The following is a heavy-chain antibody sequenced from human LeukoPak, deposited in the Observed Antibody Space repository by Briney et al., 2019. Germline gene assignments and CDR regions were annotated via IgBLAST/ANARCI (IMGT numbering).Heavy chain of an antibody. J-gene: IGHJ5*02. V-gene: IGHV4-38-2*02. D-gene: IGHD4-17*01. CDR2: IYHSGST. CDR3: ARGKDGDTGGLWFDP. Sequence: SETLSLTCTVSGYSISSGYYWGWIRQPPGKGLEWIGSIYHSGSTYYNPSLKSRVTISVDTSKNQFSLKLSSVTAADTAVYYCARGKDGDTGGLWFDPWGQGTLVTVSS. CDR1: GYSISSGYY.